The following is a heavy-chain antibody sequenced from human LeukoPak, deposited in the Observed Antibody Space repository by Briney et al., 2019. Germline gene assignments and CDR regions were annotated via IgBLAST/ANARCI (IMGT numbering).Heavy chain of an antibody. J-gene: IGHJ5*02. CDR2: IIPIFGTA. D-gene: IGHD3-22*01. Sequence: SVKASCKASGGTFSSYAISWVRQAPGQGLEWMGGIIPIFGTANYAQKFQGRVTITADESTSTACMELSSLRSEDTAVYYCARGGDSITMILNWFDPWGQGTLVTVSS. V-gene: IGHV1-69*13. CDR1: GGTFSSYA. CDR3: ARGGDSITMILNWFDP.